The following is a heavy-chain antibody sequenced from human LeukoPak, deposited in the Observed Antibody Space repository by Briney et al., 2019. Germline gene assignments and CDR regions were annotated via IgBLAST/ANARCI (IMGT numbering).Heavy chain of an antibody. CDR2: ISPNSGGT. CDR1: GYTFIDYY. Sequence: ASVKVSCKASGYTFIDYYMHWVRQAPGQGLEWIGWISPNSGGTNYAQNFQGRVTMTRDTSISTAYMELSRLRSDDTALYYCARASGRYSDAFDIWGQGTMVTVSS. CDR3: ARASGRYSDAFDI. D-gene: IGHD1-26*01. J-gene: IGHJ3*02. V-gene: IGHV1-2*02.